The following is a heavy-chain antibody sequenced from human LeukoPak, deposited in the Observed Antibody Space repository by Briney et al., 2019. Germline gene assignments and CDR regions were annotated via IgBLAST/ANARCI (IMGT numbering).Heavy chain of an antibody. CDR2: ISSSGSTI. J-gene: IGHJ4*02. Sequence: GGSLRLSCAVSGITFSIFGMHWVRQAPGKGLEWVSYISSSGSTIYYADSVKGRFTISRDNAKNSLYLQMNSLRAEDTAVYYCARDEFGYSSGWPPDYWGQGTLVTVSS. CDR1: GITFSIFG. D-gene: IGHD6-19*01. CDR3: ARDEFGYSSGWPPDY. V-gene: IGHV3-48*04.